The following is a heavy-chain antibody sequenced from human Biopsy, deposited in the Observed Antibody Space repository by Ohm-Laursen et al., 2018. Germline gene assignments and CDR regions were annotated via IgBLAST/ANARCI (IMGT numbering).Heavy chain of an antibody. J-gene: IGHJ3*02. V-gene: IGHV3-33*01. CDR3: ARPTNARAGGAPFDI. CDR2: LWYDGTNK. Sequence: SLRLSCTASGFSFSSYGMHWVRQAPGQGLEWEAVLWYDGTNKYYADSVKGRFTISRDNSKNTLYLQMNSLRAEDTAMYYCARPTNARAGGAPFDIWGQGTMVTVSS. D-gene: IGHD1-1*01. CDR1: GFSFSSYG.